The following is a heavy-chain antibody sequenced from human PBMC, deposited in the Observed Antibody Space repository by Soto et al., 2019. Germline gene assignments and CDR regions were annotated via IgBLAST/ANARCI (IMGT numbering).Heavy chain of an antibody. V-gene: IGHV3-21*01. J-gene: IGHJ4*02. CDR3: ARGNADYYDSSGYFDY. CDR2: ISTSSSYI. Sequence: VGSLRLSCAASGFTFSSYSFNWVRQAPGKGLEWVSSISTSSSYIYYADSVKGRFTISRDNAKNSVYLQMNSLRAEDTAVYYCARGNADYYDSSGYFDYWGQGTLVTVSS. D-gene: IGHD3-22*01. CDR1: GFTFSSYS.